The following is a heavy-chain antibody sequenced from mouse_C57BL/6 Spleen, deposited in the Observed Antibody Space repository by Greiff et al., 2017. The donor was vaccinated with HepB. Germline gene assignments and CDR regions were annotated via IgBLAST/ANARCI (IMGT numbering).Heavy chain of an antibody. CDR1: GYTFTSYT. V-gene: IGHV1-4*01. CDR2: INPSSGYT. D-gene: IGHD1-3*01. CDR3: ARWGDNPYYYAMDY. J-gene: IGHJ4*01. Sequence: QVQLQQSGAELARPGASVKMSCKASGYTFTSYTMHWVKQRPGQGLEWIGYINPSSGYTKYNQKFKDKATLTADKSSSTAYMQLSSLTSEDSAVYYCARWGDNPYYYAMDYWGQGTSVTVSS.